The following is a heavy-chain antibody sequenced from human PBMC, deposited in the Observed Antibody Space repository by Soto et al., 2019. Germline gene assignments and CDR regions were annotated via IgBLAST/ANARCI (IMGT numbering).Heavy chain of an antibody. CDR1: GFTFSSYG. V-gene: IGHV3-30*18. D-gene: IGHD3-22*01. Sequence: LRLSCAASGFTFSSYGMHWVRQAPGKGLEWVAVISYDGSNKYYADSVKGRFTISRDNSKNTLYLQLNSLRAEDTAVYYCAKELPMIPLSYWGQGTLVTVSS. J-gene: IGHJ4*02. CDR2: ISYDGSNK. CDR3: AKELPMIPLSY.